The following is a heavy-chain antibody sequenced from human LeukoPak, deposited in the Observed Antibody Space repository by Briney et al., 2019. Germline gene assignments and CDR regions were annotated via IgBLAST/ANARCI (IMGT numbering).Heavy chain of an antibody. CDR2: IYYSGST. D-gene: IGHD5-12*01. CDR3: ARRAKYGGYDY. CDR1: GGSISSYY. J-gene: IGHJ4*02. V-gene: IGHV4-59*08. Sequence: PSETLSLTCTVSGGSISSYYWSWIRQPPGKGLEWIGYIYYSGSTNYNPPLKSRVTISVDTSKNQFSLKLSSVTAADTAVYYCARRAKYGGYDYWGQGTLVTVSS.